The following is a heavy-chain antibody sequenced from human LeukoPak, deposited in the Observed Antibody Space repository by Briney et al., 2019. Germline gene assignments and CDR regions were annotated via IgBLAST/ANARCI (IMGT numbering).Heavy chain of an antibody. V-gene: IGHV4-38-2*02. J-gene: IGHJ4*02. CDR1: AYYISSGYY. Sequence: SETLSLTCTVSAYYISSGYYWGCIRQPPGKGLEWIGRIYHSGSTYYNPSLKSRVTISVDPSKNQFSLTLSSMTAANKAVYYCAREINTAMANDYWGQGTLVTVSS. CDR2: IYHSGST. D-gene: IGHD5-18*01. CDR3: AREINTAMANDY.